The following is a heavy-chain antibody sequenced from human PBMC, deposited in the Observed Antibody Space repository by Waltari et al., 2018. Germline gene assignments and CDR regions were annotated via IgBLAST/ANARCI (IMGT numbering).Heavy chain of an antibody. D-gene: IGHD4-17*01. CDR1: GFTFSSYG. CDR3: AKGEWGTTTVTKDY. Sequence: QVQLVESGGGVVQPGRSLRLSCAASGFTFSSYGMPWVRQAPGKGLEWVAVISYDGSNKYYADSVKGRFTISRDNSKNTLYLQMNSLRAEDTAVYYCAKGEWGTTTVTKDYWGQGTLVTVSS. CDR2: ISYDGSNK. V-gene: IGHV3-30*18. J-gene: IGHJ4*02.